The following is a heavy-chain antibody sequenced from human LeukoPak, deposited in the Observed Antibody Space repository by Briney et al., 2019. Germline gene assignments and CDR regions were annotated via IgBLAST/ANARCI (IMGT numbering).Heavy chain of an antibody. D-gene: IGHD5-12*01. CDR1: GYTFTSYG. Sequence: ASVKVSCKASGYTFTSYGISWVRQAPGQGLEWMGRIIPILGIANYAQKFQGRVTITADKSTSTAYMELSSLRSEDTAVYYCAREDIVATMRGYYFDYWGQGTLVTVSS. CDR2: IIPILGIA. CDR3: AREDIVATMRGYYFDY. J-gene: IGHJ4*02. V-gene: IGHV1-69*04.